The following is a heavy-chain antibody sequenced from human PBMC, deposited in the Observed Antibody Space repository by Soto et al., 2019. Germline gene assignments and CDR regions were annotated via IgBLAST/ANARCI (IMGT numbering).Heavy chain of an antibody. D-gene: IGHD3-10*01. CDR1: GYTFTSYG. Sequence: QVQLVQSGAEVKKPGASVKVSCKASGYTFTSYGISWVRQAPGQGLEWMGWISTYNGNTKYAQKLQGRVTMTTDSSTRDGYMELRSLRSDDTAVFYCAAEMDREVESDYWGEGTMVAVSS. CDR2: ISTYNGNT. J-gene: IGHJ4*02. CDR3: AAEMDREVESDY. V-gene: IGHV1-18*01.